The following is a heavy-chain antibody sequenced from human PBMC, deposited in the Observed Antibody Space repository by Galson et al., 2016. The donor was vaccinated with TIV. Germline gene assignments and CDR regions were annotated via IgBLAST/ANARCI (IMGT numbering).Heavy chain of an antibody. Sequence: TLSLTCTVFSGSISSGTYYWGWIRQPPGKGLEWVGSVYYSGSTYYNPSLKSRVTISVDTSHIQISLKLSSVTAADTAVYYCARRQHKGPFDIWGQGTMVTVSS. CDR2: VYYSGST. CDR3: ARRQHKGPFDI. J-gene: IGHJ3*02. CDR1: SGSISSGTYY. V-gene: IGHV4-39*07.